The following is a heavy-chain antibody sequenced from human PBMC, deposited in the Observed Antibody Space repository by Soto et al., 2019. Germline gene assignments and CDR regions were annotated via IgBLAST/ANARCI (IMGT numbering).Heavy chain of an antibody. Sequence: EVHLVESGGGLVQPGGSLRLSCAASGFTFSSYAMSWVRQAPGKGLEWVSAISGSGGSTYYADSVKGRFTISRDNSKNALYLQMNSLRAEDTAVYYCAKDLGGGYGGTEGYWGQGTLVTVSS. CDR3: AKDLGGGYGGTEGY. CDR1: GFTFSSYA. J-gene: IGHJ4*02. CDR2: ISGSGGST. D-gene: IGHD6-19*01. V-gene: IGHV3-23*04.